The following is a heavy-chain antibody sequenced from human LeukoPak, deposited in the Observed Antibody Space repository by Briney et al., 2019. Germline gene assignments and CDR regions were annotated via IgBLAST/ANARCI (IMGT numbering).Heavy chain of an antibody. CDR3: ARVDGDGDYIARWAFDI. V-gene: IGHV4-31*03. CDR1: GGSISSGGYY. J-gene: IGHJ3*02. Sequence: PSETLSLTCTVSGGSISSGGYYWSWLRQHPGKGLEWIGYIYYSGSTYYNPSLKSRVTISVDTSKNQFSLKLSSVTAADTAVYYCARVDGDGDYIARWAFDIWGQGTMVTVSS. D-gene: IGHD4-17*01. CDR2: IYYSGST.